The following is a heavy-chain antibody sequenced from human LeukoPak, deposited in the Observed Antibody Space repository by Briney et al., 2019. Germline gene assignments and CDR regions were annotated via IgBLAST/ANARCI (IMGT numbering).Heavy chain of an antibody. J-gene: IGHJ4*02. CDR1: GGSISSYY. CDR2: VYNSGST. CDR3: ARHLVYGSGTQPYFDY. Sequence: SETLRLTCTVSGGSISSYYWSWIRQPPGKGLEWIAYVYNSGSTNYNPSLKSRVTISVDTSKNQFSLDLFTVTAADTAVYYCARHLVYGSGTQPYFDYWGQGALVTVSS. D-gene: IGHD3-10*01. V-gene: IGHV4-59*08.